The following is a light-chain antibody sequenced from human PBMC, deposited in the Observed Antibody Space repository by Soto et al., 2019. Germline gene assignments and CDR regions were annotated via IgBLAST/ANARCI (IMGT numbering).Light chain of an antibody. CDR3: QQRINWPST. CDR2: DAS. CDR1: QSVSSY. Sequence: EIVLTQSPATLSLSPGERATLSCRASQSVSSYLAWYQQKPGQAPRLLIYDASNRATGIPARFSGSGSGTDYALTISSLEPEDCAVYYCQQRINWPSTFGGGAKVEIK. J-gene: IGKJ4*01. V-gene: IGKV3-11*01.